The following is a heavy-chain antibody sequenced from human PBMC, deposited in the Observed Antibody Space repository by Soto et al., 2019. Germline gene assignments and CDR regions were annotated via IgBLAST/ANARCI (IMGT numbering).Heavy chain of an antibody. CDR1: GFTFSSYA. CDR3: AKSRVFIGAIVTLLDS. D-gene: IGHD3-16*02. V-gene: IGHV3-23*01. Sequence: GGSLRFSCATSGFTFSSYAMVWVRQAAEKGLEWVASISNNGDTAYYADSVKGRFTISRGNSENTLYLQMNGLRADDTALYFCAKSRVFIGAIVTLLDSWGQGTQVTVSS. CDR2: ISNNGDTA. J-gene: IGHJ4*02.